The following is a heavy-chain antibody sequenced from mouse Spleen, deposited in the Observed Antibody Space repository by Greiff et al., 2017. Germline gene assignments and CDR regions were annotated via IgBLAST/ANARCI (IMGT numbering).Heavy chain of an antibody. CDR1: GFNIKDTY. Sequence: EVHLVESGAELVKPGASVKLSCTASGFNIKDTYMHWVKQRPEQGLEWIGRIDPANGNTKYDPKFQGKATITADTSSNTAYLQLSSLTSEDTAVYYCARGYYYGSSTGFDYWGQGTTLTVSS. V-gene: IGHV14-3*02. CDR3: ARGYYYGSSTGFDY. CDR2: IDPANGNT. D-gene: IGHD1-1*01. J-gene: IGHJ2*01.